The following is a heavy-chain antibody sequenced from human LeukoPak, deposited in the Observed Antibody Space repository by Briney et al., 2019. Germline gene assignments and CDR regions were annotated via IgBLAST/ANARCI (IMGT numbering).Heavy chain of an antibody. J-gene: IGHJ4*02. CDR1: GGSISSYS. CDR2: FYYTGSS. D-gene: IGHD5-18*01. CDR3: ARRAYSYGHYYYFDF. V-gene: IGHV4-59*01. Sequence: SETLSLTCTVSGGSISSYSWSWIRQPPGKGLEWIGYFYYTGSSNYNPSLKSRVSISLDTSKNHFSLRLSSVTAADTAVYYCARRAYSYGHYYYFDFWGQGTLVTVSS.